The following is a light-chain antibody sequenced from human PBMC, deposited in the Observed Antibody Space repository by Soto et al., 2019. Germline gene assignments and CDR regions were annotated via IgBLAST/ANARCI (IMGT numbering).Light chain of an antibody. V-gene: IGKV3-20*01. CDR1: QSLSSSF. CDR2: GTS. CDR3: QQYGVSPRT. J-gene: IGKJ1*01. Sequence: EIVLTQSPGTLSLSPGERATLSCRASQSLSSSFLVWYQHKPGQALRLLIYGTSSRATGIPDRFSGSGSGTYFTLTIGRLEPEDFAVYYCQQYGVSPRTFGQGTKVEIK.